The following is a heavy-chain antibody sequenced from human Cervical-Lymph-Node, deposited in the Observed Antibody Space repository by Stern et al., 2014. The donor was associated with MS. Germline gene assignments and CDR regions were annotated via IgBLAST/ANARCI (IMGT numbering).Heavy chain of an antibody. CDR2: ISYDGRNE. J-gene: IGHJ6*02. V-gene: IGHV3-30*04. Sequence: VQLVESGGGVVQPGGSLRLSCVVSGFTFSNHAMHWVRQAPGKGLEWVTVISYDGRNEYYTDSVQGRFTVFRDHSKNTLYLQMTSLRPDDTAVYYCARATSMTTVTTPYYGLDVWGQGTTVTVSS. CDR1: GFTFSNHA. D-gene: IGHD4-17*01. CDR3: ARATSMTTVTTPYYGLDV.